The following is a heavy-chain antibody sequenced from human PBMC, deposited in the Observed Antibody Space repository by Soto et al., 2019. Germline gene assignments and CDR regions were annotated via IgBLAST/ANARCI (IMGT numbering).Heavy chain of an antibody. J-gene: IGHJ4*02. CDR3: AREMNYYDTSGDSYFDY. Sequence: SETLSLTCTVSGGSISSGTYHWSWIRHHPGKGLEWIGYIYYSGSTYYNPSLKSRLTISVDTSKNQFSLRLSSVTAADTAVYYCAREMNYYDTSGDSYFDYWGQGTLVTVSS. D-gene: IGHD3-22*01. CDR1: GGSISSGTYH. CDR2: IYYSGST. V-gene: IGHV4-31*03.